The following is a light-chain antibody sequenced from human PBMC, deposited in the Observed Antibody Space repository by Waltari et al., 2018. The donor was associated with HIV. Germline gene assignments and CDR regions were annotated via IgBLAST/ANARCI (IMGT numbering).Light chain of an antibody. V-gene: IGKV1-5*03. Sequence: DIQVTQSPSNLSASVGDKVTITCRASRDIGDGFAWYQHKPSQAPKLLIYTASTLHTGVPSRFSGSGSGTDFALTIASLQVDDFATYYCQQYKSYSFTFGPGTTVEMK. CDR2: TAS. J-gene: IGKJ3*01. CDR1: RDIGDG. CDR3: QQYKSYSFT.